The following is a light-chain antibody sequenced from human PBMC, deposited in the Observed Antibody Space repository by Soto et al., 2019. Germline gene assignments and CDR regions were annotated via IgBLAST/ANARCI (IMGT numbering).Light chain of an antibody. CDR1: QSISTF. CDR2: AAS. V-gene: IGKV1-39*01. J-gene: IGKJ3*01. Sequence: DIQMTQSPSSLSASVGDRVTITCRASQSISTFLNWYQHKPGKAPTLLIYAASSLQSGVPSRFSGSGSGTDFTLTISNLQPEDFATYYCQQSFSAPIFTFGPGTKVDI. CDR3: QQSFSAPIFT.